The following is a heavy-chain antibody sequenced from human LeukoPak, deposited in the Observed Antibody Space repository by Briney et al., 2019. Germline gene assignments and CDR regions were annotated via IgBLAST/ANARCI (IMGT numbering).Heavy chain of an antibody. V-gene: IGHV1-2*02. CDR1: GYTFTGYY. CDR3: ATDGPHNSGYFDY. Sequence: EASVKVSCKASGYTFTGYYMHWVRQAPGQGLERMGWINPNSGGTNYAQKFQGRVTMTRDTSISTAYMELSRLRSDDTAVYYCATDGPHNSGYFDYWGQGTLVTVSS. J-gene: IGHJ4*02. D-gene: IGHD1-26*01. CDR2: INPNSGGT.